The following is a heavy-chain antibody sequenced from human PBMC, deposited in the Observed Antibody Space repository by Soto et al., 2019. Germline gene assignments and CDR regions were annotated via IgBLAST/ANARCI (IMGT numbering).Heavy chain of an antibody. V-gene: IGHV3-53*01. CDR3: TRDGRGLGRLSLFEY. J-gene: IGHJ4*02. CDR2: IYSGETT. Sequence: LRLSCAASGFNVNSDYMNWVRQTPGKGLEWVASIYSGETTYYADSVRGRFTISSDRSKNTLYFQLSSLRIEDTAVYYCTRDGRGLGRLSLFEYWGQGVLVTVSS. D-gene: IGHD2-21*02. CDR1: GFNVNSDY.